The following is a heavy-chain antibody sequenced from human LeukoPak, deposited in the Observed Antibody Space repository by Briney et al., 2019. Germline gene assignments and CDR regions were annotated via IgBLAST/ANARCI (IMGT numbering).Heavy chain of an antibody. Sequence: PGGSLRLSCATSGLSFSSYTMTWVRQAPGKGLEWVAVINNSGGTIYYVDSVKGRFTVSRDNSKNTLYLQMESLRAEDTAVYYCTSQTYLGSLRYYSDYWGQGTLVTVSS. CDR2: INNSGGTI. V-gene: IGHV3-23*01. D-gene: IGHD1-26*01. CDR3: TSQTYLGSLRYYSDY. CDR1: GLSFSSYT. J-gene: IGHJ4*02.